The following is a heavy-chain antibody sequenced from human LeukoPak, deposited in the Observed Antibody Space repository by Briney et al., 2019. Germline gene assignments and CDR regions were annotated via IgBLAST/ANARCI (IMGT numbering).Heavy chain of an antibody. D-gene: IGHD6-6*01. V-gene: IGHV1-18*01. CDR3: AKYSSSSFDY. CDR2: ISAYNGNT. CDR1: GYTFTSYG. Sequence: ASVKVSCKASGYTFTSYGISWVRQAPGRGLEWMRWISAYNGNTNYAQKLQGRVTMTTDTSTSTAYMELRSLRSDDTAVYYCAKYSSSSFDYWGQGTLVTVSS. J-gene: IGHJ4*02.